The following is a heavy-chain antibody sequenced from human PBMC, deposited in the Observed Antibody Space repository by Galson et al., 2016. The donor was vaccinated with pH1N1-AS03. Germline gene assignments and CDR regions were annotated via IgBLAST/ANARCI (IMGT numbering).Heavy chain of an antibody. CDR2: INPNSDCT. J-gene: IGHJ5*02. V-gene: IGHV1-2*02. CDR3: ARNRPVSVGGTDGFAP. CDR1: GYTLTEYY. Sequence: SVKVSCKASGYTLTEYYLHWVRQAPGQGPEWMGWINPNSDCTKYAQKFQGRVTMTRDTSISTAYMEMSNLKSDDTAVYYCARNRPVSVGGTDGFAPWGQGTLVAVPS. D-gene: IGHD6-19*01.